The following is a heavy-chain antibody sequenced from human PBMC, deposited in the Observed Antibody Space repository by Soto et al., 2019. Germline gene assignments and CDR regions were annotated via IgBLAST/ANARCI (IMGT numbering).Heavy chain of an antibody. CDR2: LWSDGINE. V-gene: IGHV3-33*01. CDR3: ARDRNVQGYYVIDY. CDR1: GFSFSTSA. Sequence: QGQLVESEGGVAQPGRSLRLSCAASGFSFSTSAMHWFRQAPGKGPEWVAVLWSDGINEYYADSVKGRFIVSRDNSKNALYLQMSSLRAEDTAMYYCARDRNVQGYYVIDYWVQGTLVTVSS. J-gene: IGHJ4*02. D-gene: IGHD3-10*02.